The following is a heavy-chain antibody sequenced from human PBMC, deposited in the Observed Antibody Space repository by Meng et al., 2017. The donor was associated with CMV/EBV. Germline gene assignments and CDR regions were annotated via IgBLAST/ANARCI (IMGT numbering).Heavy chain of an antibody. J-gene: IGHJ5*02. CDR1: GRYY. CDR2: IYDSGST. Sequence: GRYYWSWIRQPPGKGLEWIGYIYDSGSTNYSPSLKSRVTISVDTSKNQFSLKLSSVTAAETAVYYCARSVPCSSTSCYKGAGWFDPWGQGTLVTVSS. V-gene: IGHV4-61*01. CDR3: ARSVPCSSTSCYKGAGWFDP. D-gene: IGHD2-2*02.